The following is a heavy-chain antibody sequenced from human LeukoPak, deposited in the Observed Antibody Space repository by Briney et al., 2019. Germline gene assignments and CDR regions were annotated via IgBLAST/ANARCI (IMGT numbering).Heavy chain of an antibody. Sequence: SQTLSLTCTVSGGSISSGSYYWSWIRQPAGRGLEWIGRIYTSGSTNYNPSLKSRVTISVDTSKNQFSLRLSSVNAADACVYFCARDPLSPIGGENYWAQGTLVTVPP. J-gene: IGHJ4*02. D-gene: IGHD1-26*01. CDR3: ARDPLSPIGGENY. CDR2: IYTSGST. V-gene: IGHV4-61*02. CDR1: GGSISSGSYY.